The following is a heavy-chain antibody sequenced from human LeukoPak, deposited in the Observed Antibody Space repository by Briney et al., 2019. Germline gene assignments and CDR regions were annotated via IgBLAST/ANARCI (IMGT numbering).Heavy chain of an antibody. D-gene: IGHD6-13*01. CDR1: GFSLSSYW. CDR2: IDPDGSTT. CDR3: TRVQAGRAGLMDV. V-gene: IGHV3-74*01. J-gene: IGHJ6*02. Sequence: PGGSLRLSCAASGFSLSSYWMRWVRQAPGEGLVWVSRIDPDGSTTNYADSVKGRFTTSRDNAKNTLYLQMNSLRAEDTALYYCTRVQAGRAGLMDVWGRGTTVTVSS.